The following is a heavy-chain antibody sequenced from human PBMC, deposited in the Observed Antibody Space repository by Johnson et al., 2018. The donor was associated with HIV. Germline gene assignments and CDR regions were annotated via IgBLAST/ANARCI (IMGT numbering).Heavy chain of an antibody. J-gene: IGHJ3*02. CDR3: AKGGYSSSWYLWDTFNM. CDR2: ISWNSGRI. V-gene: IGHV3-9*01. CDR1: GFTLDDYA. Sequence: VQLVESGGGLVQPGRSLRLSCAASGFTLDDYAMHWVRQAPGKGLEWVSGISWNSGRIGYADSVKGRFTIARESAKNCLYLQMKSLRADDRALYYCAKGGYSSSWYLWDTFNMWGQGTMVTVSS. D-gene: IGHD2-2*01.